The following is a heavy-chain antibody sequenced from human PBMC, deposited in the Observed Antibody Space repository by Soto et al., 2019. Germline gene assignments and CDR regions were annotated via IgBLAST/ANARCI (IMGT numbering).Heavy chain of an antibody. CDR1: GGSFRGYF. Sequence: XETLSLQCAVSGGSFRGYFWSWIRQSPDKGLEWIGEINDSGSTYYNPSFKSRLTISVDTSKSQISLTLTSVTAADSAVYYCQGGDFWGQGTRVTVSS. CDR3: QGGDF. D-gene: IGHD3-16*01. CDR2: INDSGST. V-gene: IGHV4-34*01. J-gene: IGHJ4*02.